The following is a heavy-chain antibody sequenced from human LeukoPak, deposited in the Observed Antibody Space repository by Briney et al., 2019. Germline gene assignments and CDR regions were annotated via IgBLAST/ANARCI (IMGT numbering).Heavy chain of an antibody. CDR2: ISGSGGST. D-gene: IGHD3-10*01. J-gene: IGHJ4*02. CDR1: GFTCSSYT. CDR3: AKDKTMVRGVMPYYFDY. Sequence: GGSLRLSCAASGFTCSSYTMHWVRQAPGKGLEWVSAISGSGGSTYYADSVKGRFTISRDNSKNTLYLQMNSLRAEDTAVYYCAKDKTMVRGVMPYYFDYWGQGTLVTVSS. V-gene: IGHV3-23*01.